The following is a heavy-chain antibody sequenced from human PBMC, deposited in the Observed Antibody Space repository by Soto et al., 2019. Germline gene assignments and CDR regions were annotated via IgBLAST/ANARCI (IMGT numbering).Heavy chain of an antibody. V-gene: IGHV4-34*01. D-gene: IGHD4-17*01. CDR1: GGSFSGYY. J-gene: IGHJ4*02. Sequence: SETLSLPCAVYGGSFSGYYLSWIRQPPGKGLEWIGEINHSGSTNYNPSLKSRVTISVDTSKNQFSLKLSSVTAADTAVYYCARGVDYGGNSRNSYFDYWGQGTLVTVSS. CDR2: INHSGST. CDR3: ARGVDYGGNSRNSYFDY.